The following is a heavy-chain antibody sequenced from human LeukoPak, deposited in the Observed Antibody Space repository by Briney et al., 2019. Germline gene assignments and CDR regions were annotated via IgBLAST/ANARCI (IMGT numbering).Heavy chain of an antibody. D-gene: IGHD1-26*01. CDR3: ARGRARWELPIYFDY. V-gene: IGHV4-34*01. CDR1: GGSFSGYY. J-gene: IGHJ4*02. CDR2: INHSGST. Sequence: SETLSLTCAVYGGSFSGYYWSWIRQPLGKGLEWIGEINHSGSTNYNPSLKSRVTISVDTSKNQFSLKLSSVTAADTAVYYCARGRARWELPIYFDYWGQGTLVTVSS.